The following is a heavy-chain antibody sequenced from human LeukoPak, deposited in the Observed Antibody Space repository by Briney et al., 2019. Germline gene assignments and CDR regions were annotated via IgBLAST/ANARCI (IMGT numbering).Heavy chain of an antibody. V-gene: IGHV3-48*04. Sequence: GGSLRLSCAASGFTFSSYSMNWVRQAPGKGLEWVSYISSSSSTIYYADSVKGRLTISRDNAKNSLFLQMNSLRAEDTAVYYCARDLDYDYVWGSPLYWGQGTLVTVSS. J-gene: IGHJ4*02. CDR3: ARDLDYDYVWGSPLY. CDR2: ISSSSSTI. CDR1: GFTFSSYS. D-gene: IGHD3-16*01.